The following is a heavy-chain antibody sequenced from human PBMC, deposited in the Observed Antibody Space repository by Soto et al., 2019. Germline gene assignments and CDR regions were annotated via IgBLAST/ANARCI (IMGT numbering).Heavy chain of an antibody. Sequence: QVQLVESGGGVVQPGRSLRLSCAASGFTFSSYAMHWVRQAPGKGLEWVAVISYDGSNKYYADSVKGRFTISRDNSKNTLYLQMNSLRAEDTAVYYCARDRWWFSEAARTANHYYYYYGMDVWGQGTTVTVSS. J-gene: IGHJ6*02. CDR2: ISYDGSNK. D-gene: IGHD6-6*01. CDR1: GFTFSSYA. V-gene: IGHV3-30-3*01. CDR3: ARDRWWFSEAARTANHYYYYYGMDV.